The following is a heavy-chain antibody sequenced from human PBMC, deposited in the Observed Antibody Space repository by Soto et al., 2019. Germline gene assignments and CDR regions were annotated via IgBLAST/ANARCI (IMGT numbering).Heavy chain of an antibody. Sequence: GGSLRLSCAASGFTFSSYSRDWVRQAPGKGLEWVSSISSLSSYTYYADSMKGRFTISRDNAKNSLYLQMNSLRAEDTAVYYCARDRGDDKSGYYYSPDAFNIWGQGTMVTVSS. CDR1: GFTFSSYS. V-gene: IGHV3-21*01. CDR3: ARDRGDDKSGYYYSPDAFNI. J-gene: IGHJ3*02. D-gene: IGHD3-22*01. CDR2: ISSLSSYT.